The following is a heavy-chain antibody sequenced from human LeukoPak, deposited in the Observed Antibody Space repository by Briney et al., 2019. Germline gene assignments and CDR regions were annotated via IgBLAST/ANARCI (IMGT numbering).Heavy chain of an antibody. D-gene: IGHD3-3*01. Sequence: GGSLRLSCAASGFTFDVYAMHWVRQAPGKGLEWVSGISWNSGSIGYADSVKGRFTISRDNAKNSLYLQMNSLRAEDTALYYCAKENDFQIWGQGTMVTVSS. CDR2: ISWNSGSI. CDR3: AKENDFQI. CDR1: GFTFDVYA. J-gene: IGHJ3*02. V-gene: IGHV3-9*01.